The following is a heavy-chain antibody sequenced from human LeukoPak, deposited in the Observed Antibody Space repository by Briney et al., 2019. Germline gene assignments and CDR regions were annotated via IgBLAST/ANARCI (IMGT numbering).Heavy chain of an antibody. CDR2: IYSGGST. Sequence: GGSLRLSCTSSGFTVSSNYMSWVRQAPGKGLEWVSVIYSGGSTYYADSVKGRFTISRDNSKNTVSLQMNGLRAEDTAVYYCARAAGDRIGYFDLWGRGTLVTVSS. J-gene: IGHJ2*01. V-gene: IGHV3-53*01. CDR3: ARAAGDRIGYFDL. D-gene: IGHD7-27*01. CDR1: GFTVSSNY.